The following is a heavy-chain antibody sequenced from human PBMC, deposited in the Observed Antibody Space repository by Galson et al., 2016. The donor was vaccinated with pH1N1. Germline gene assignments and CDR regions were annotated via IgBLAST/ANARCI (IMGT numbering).Heavy chain of an antibody. J-gene: IGHJ3*02. Sequence: SLRLSCAASGFTFSDYYMNWVRQAPGKGLEWLSYISSISTDYTNYADSVKGRFTFSRDNAKNSLYLEMNSLRAEDTAVYFCARDVGGEVDFAFDIWGQGTMVTVSS. V-gene: IGHV3-11*06. CDR2: ISSISTDYT. CDR1: GFTFSDYY. D-gene: IGHD3/OR15-3a*01. CDR3: ARDVGGEVDFAFDI.